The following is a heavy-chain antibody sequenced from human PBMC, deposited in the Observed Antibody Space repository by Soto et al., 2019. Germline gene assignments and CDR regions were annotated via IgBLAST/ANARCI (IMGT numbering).Heavy chain of an antibody. V-gene: IGHV3-33*01. D-gene: IGHD3-16*01. CDR2: IWYDGSNK. CDR1: GFTFSSYG. Sequence: GGSLRLSCAASGFTFSSYGMHWVRQAPGKGLEWVAVIWYDGSNKYYADSVKGRFTISRDNSKNTLYLQMNSLRAEDTAVYYCARRQQVRGESYYYYGMDVWGQGTTVTVSS. J-gene: IGHJ6*02. CDR3: ARRQQVRGESYYYYGMDV.